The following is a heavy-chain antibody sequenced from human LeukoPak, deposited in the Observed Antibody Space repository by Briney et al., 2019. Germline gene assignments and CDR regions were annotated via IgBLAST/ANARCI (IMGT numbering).Heavy chain of an antibody. CDR1: GYSFTSYW. Sequence: GESLKISCKGSGYSFTSYWIGWVRQLPGKGLEWMGIIYPGDSDTRYSPSFQGQVTISADKSISTAYLQWSSLKASDTAMYYCARLTGRDYHDSRGWVDYWGQGAPVTVSS. J-gene: IGHJ4*02. D-gene: IGHD3-22*01. V-gene: IGHV5-51*01. CDR2: IYPGDSDT. CDR3: ARLTGRDYHDSRGWVDY.